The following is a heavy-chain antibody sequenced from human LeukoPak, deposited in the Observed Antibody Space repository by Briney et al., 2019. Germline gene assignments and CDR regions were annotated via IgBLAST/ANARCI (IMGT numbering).Heavy chain of an antibody. CDR1: GGTFSSYA. V-gene: IGHV1-69*04. CDR2: IIPILGIA. CDR3: ARGDIAVAGTHFDY. D-gene: IGHD6-19*01. Sequence: GSSVKVSCKASGGTFSSYAISCVRQAPGQGLEWMGRIIPILGIANYAQKFQGRVTITADKSTSTAYMELSSLRSEDTAVYYCARGDIAVAGTHFDYWGQGTLVTVSS. J-gene: IGHJ4*02.